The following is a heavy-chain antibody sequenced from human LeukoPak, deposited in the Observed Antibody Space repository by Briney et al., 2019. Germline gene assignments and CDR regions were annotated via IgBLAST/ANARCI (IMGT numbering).Heavy chain of an antibody. CDR2: ISGSGGST. J-gene: IGHJ4*02. D-gene: IGHD3-22*01. Sequence: GGSLRLSCAASGFTFSSYAMSWVRQAPGKGLEWVSAISGSGGSTYYADSVKGRFTISRDNSKNTLYLQMNSLRAEDTAVYYCAKGARRITMIVVVITPEGYYFDYWGQGTLVTVSS. V-gene: IGHV3-23*01. CDR3: AKGARRITMIVVVITPEGYYFDY. CDR1: GFTFSSYA.